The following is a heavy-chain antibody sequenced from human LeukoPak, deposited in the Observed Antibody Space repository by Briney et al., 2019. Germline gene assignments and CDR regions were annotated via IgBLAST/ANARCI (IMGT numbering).Heavy chain of an antibody. CDR3: AKSSYYDSSGYYREYYFDY. Sequence: PGGSLRLSCAASGFTFSSYAMSWVRQAPGKGLEWVSAISGSGGSTYYADSVKGRFTISRDNSKNTLYLQMNSLRAEDTAVYYCAKSSYYDSSGYYREYYFDYWGQGTLDTVSS. V-gene: IGHV3-23*01. CDR2: ISGSGGST. J-gene: IGHJ4*02. CDR1: GFTFSSYA. D-gene: IGHD3-22*01.